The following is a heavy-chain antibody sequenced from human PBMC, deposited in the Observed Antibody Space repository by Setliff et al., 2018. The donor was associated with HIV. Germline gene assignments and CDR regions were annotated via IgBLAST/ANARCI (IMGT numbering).Heavy chain of an antibody. CDR3: ARLGIPPGQWYNWFDP. V-gene: IGHV3-48*03. CDR2: IDSSSSII. D-gene: IGHD2-2*01. J-gene: IGHJ5*02. CDR1: GFTFSRYE. Sequence: LRLSCVASGFTFSRYEMNWVRQAPGKGPEWISYIDSSSSIIHYADSVRGRFTFSRDNAKNSMFLQMNSLRAEDTAVYYCARLGIPPGQWYNWFDPWGQGTLVTVSS.